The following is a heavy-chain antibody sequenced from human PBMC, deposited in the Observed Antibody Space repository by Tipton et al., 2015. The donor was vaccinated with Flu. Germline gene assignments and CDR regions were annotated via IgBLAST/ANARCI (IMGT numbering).Heavy chain of an antibody. CDR3: VRRDYSNYVSDPKSWFDP. Sequence: TLSLTCTVSGDSMRRDYFWGWIRQAPGKGLEWIGNIHYSGSPHYNPSLKSRVTISVDTSKNQFSLRVSSVTAADKAVYYCVRRDYSNYVSDPKSWFDPWGQGTLVTVSS. D-gene: IGHD4-11*01. CDR1: GDSMRRDYF. J-gene: IGHJ5*02. V-gene: IGHV4-38-2*02. CDR2: IHYSGSP.